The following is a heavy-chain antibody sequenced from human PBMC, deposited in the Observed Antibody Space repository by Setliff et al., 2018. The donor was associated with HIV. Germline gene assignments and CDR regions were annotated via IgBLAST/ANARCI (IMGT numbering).Heavy chain of an antibody. V-gene: IGHV3-7*01. CDR3: ARAGGPGYLDY. D-gene: IGHD3-10*01. Sequence: PGGSLRLSCAASGFSLSNFWINWVRQAPGKGLEWVANIKPDGSVKSYGDSVKGRFTISRDNAKNSVFLQMNSLRSDDTAVYYCARAGGPGYLDYWGQGTLVTVSS. CDR2: IKPDGSVK. J-gene: IGHJ4*02. CDR1: GFSLSNFW.